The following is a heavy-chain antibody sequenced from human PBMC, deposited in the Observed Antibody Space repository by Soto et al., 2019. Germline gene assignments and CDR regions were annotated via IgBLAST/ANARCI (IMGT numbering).Heavy chain of an antibody. V-gene: IGHV3-33*01. Sequence: GGSLRLSCAASGFTFSSYGMHWVRQAPGKGLEWVAVIWYDGSNKYYADSVKGRFTISRDNSKNTLYLQMNSLRAEDTAVYYCAREYCSGGSCYLGIDYYYYGMDVWGQGTTVTVSS. D-gene: IGHD2-15*01. CDR3: AREYCSGGSCYLGIDYYYYGMDV. CDR1: GFTFSSYG. J-gene: IGHJ6*02. CDR2: IWYDGSNK.